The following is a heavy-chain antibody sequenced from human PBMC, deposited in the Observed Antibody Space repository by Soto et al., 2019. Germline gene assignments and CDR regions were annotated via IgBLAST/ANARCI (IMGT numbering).Heavy chain of an antibody. D-gene: IGHD2-2*02. CDR1: GFTFGDYA. CDR2: IRSKAYGGTT. Sequence: GGSLRLSCTASGFTFGDYAMSWFRQAPGKGLEWVGFIRSKAYGGTTEYAASVKGRFTISRDDSKSIAYLQMNSLKTEDTAVYYCTRDRRYCSSTSCYNYYYYYMDVWGKGTTVTVSS. V-gene: IGHV3-49*03. J-gene: IGHJ6*03. CDR3: TRDRRYCSSTSCYNYYYYYMDV.